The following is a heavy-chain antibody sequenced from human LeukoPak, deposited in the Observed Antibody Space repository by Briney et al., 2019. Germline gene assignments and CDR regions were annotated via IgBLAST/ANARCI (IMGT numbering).Heavy chain of an antibody. CDR3: ASSLGYCSSTSCYSDWFDP. CDR1: GGSISSYY. J-gene: IGHJ5*02. CDR2: IYYSGST. Sequence: SATLSLTCTVSGGSISSYYLSWIRQPPRKGLEWIWYIYYSGSTNYNPSLKSRVTISVDTSKNQFSLKLRSVTAADTAVYYCASSLGYCSSTSCYSDWFDPWGQGTLVTVSS. V-gene: IGHV4-59*08. D-gene: IGHD2-2*01.